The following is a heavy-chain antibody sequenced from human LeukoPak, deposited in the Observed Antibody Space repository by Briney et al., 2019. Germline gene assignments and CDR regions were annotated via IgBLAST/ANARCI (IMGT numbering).Heavy chain of an antibody. V-gene: IGHV4-39*07. D-gene: IGHD3-9*01. CDR1: GGSISSSNYY. CDR3: ARVRYFDWFLDY. J-gene: IGHJ4*02. CDR2: VFYSGST. Sequence: SETLSLTCIVSGGSISSSNYYWGWIRQPPGKGLEWIGNVFYSGSTYYNPSLKSRVAISVDTSKNQFSLKLSSVTAADTAVYYCARVRYFDWFLDYWGQGTLVTVSS.